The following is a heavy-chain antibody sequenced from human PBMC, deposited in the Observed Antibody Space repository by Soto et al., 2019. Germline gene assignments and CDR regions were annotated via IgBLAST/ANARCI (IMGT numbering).Heavy chain of an antibody. CDR3: AKGNFVTFPQCDY. J-gene: IGHJ4*02. V-gene: IGHV3-30*18. D-gene: IGHD4-4*01. CDR2: ISADGNNK. Sequence: QVQLVESGGGVVQPGRSLRLSCVASGFTFSSFGMHWVRQAPGKGLEWVAVISADGNNKYYVDSVRGRFTISTDNSRNTLYLQMNTLRAEDTAVYYCAKGNFVTFPQCDYWGQGTLVTVSS. CDR1: GFTFSSFG.